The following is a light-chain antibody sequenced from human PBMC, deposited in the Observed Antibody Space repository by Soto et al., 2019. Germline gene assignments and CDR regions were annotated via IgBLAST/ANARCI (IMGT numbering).Light chain of an antibody. CDR3: QQFNNYPLT. CDR2: DAS. V-gene: IGKV1D-13*01. Sequence: AIPLTQSPSSLSASVGDRVTITCRASQGISSALAWFQQKPGKPPKLLIYDASSLEIGVLSRFSGSGSGTDFTLTISSLQPEYFATYYCQQFNNYPLTFGGGTKVEIK. J-gene: IGKJ4*01. CDR1: QGISSA.